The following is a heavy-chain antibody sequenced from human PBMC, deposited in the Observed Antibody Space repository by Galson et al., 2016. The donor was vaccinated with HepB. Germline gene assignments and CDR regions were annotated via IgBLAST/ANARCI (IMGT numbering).Heavy chain of an antibody. CDR2: IFTYGST. J-gene: IGHJ3*02. CDR3: ATRISPRPFDI. CDR1: GASVSSGGYH. D-gene: IGHD6-6*01. Sequence: TLSLTCSVSGASVSSGGYHWTWIRQSAGKGLEWVGRIFTYGSTNYTPSLRSRATVSLDTSKNQLSLRLDSMTAADSGIYYCATRISPRPFDIWGRGTMVTVSS. V-gene: IGHV4-61*02.